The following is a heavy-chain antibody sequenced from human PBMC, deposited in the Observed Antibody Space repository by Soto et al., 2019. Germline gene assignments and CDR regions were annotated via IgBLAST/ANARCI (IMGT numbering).Heavy chain of an antibody. CDR2: IIPIFGTA. D-gene: IGHD3-22*01. CDR1: GGTFSSYA. Sequence: SVKVSCKASGGTFSSYAISWVRQAPGQGLEWMGGIIPIFGTANYAQKFQGRVTITADKSTRTAYMELSSLRSEDTAVYYCARYVLRDGYNPMIFDYWGQATLPTVSS. CDR3: ARYVLRDGYNPMIFDY. V-gene: IGHV1-69*06. J-gene: IGHJ4*02.